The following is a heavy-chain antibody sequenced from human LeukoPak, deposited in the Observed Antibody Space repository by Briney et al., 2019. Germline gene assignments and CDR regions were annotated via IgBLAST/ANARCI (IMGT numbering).Heavy chain of an antibody. CDR2: IYYSGST. J-gene: IGHJ5*02. Sequence: PSETLSLTCTVSGGSISSSSYYWGWIRQPRGKGLEWIGSIYYSGSTYYNPSLKSRVTISVDTSKDQFSLKLSSVTAADTAVYYCARHPHYGSGSYRNYNWFDPWGQGTLVTVSS. CDR1: GGSISSSSYY. CDR3: ARHPHYGSGSYRNYNWFDP. V-gene: IGHV4-39*01. D-gene: IGHD3-10*01.